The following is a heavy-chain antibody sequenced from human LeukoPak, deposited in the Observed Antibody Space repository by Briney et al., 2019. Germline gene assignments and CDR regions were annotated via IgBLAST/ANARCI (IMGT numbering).Heavy chain of an antibody. CDR2: IYHSGNT. V-gene: IGHV4-38-2*01. CDR3: ARISPYYGDYPQYYYYYMGV. J-gene: IGHJ6*03. Sequence: KPSETLSLTCAVSGYSISSGYYSGWIRQPPGKGLEWIGNIYHSGNTYYNPSLKSRVTISVDTSKNQFSLKLSSVTASDTAVYYCARISPYYGDYPQYYYYYMGVWGKGTTVTVSS. CDR1: GYSISSGYY. D-gene: IGHD4-17*01.